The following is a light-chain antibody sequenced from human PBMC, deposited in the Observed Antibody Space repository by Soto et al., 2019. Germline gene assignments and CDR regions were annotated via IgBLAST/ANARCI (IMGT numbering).Light chain of an antibody. CDR1: QSASSN. J-gene: IGKJ4*01. Sequence: MTQSPATLSVSPGERATLSCRASQSASSNLAWYQQKPGKVPKLLIYAASTLQSGVPSRFSGSGSGTDFTLTISSLQPEDVATYYCQKYNSAPLTFGGGTKVDIK. V-gene: IGKV1-27*01. CDR2: AAS. CDR3: QKYNSAPLT.